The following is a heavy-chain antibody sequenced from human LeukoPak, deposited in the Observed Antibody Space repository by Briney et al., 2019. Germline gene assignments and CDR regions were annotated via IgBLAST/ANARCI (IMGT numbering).Heavy chain of an antibody. Sequence: GGSLRLSCASSGFTFSSNFMSWVRQAPGKGLEWVSVIYSGGSTYYADSVKGRFTISRDNSKNTLYLQMNSLRVEDTAVYYCALGLVTDYWGQGTLVTVSS. CDR1: GFTFSSNF. D-gene: IGHD3-9*01. CDR3: ALGLVTDY. J-gene: IGHJ4*02. V-gene: IGHV3-66*01. CDR2: IYSGGST.